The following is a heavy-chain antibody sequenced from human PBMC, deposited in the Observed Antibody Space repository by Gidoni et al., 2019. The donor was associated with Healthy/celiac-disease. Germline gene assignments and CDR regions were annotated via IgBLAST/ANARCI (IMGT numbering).Heavy chain of an antibody. CDR2: MNPNISNT. CDR3: ARLLKRGWLRSPHFDY. D-gene: IGHD5-12*01. CDR1: GYTFTSYD. J-gene: IGHJ4*02. Sequence: QVQLVQSGAEVKQPGASVKVSCKASGYTFTSYDINWVRQATGQGLEWMGWMNPNISNTGYAQKFQGRVTMTRNTSISTAYMELSSLRSEDTAVYYCARLLKRGWLRSPHFDYWGQGTLVTVSS. V-gene: IGHV1-8*01.